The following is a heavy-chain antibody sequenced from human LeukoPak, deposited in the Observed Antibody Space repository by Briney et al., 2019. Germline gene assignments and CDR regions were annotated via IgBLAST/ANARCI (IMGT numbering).Heavy chain of an antibody. CDR3: STHSGSYEEFDY. D-gene: IGHD1-26*01. V-gene: IGHV3-15*01. CDR1: GFIFSNAW. J-gene: IGHJ4*02. Sequence: GGSLRLSCAASGFIFSNAWMSWVRQAPGKGLEWVGRIKSKTDGGAIDYAAPVKGRFIFSRDDSKNMLYLQMSSLKTEDTAVYYCSTHSGSYEEFDYWGQGTLVTVSS. CDR2: IKSKTDGGAI.